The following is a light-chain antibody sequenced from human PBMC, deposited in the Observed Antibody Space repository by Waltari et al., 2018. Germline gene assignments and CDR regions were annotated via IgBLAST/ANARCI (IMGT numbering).Light chain of an antibody. J-gene: IGKJ4*01. Sequence: DIQMTQSPSSVSASVGDRATITFRASPGISSLIAWYQQRPGKAPNLLIYAVSSLQSGVPSRFTGGGSGTDFTLTISSLQPEDFATYYCQQANSFPLFGGGTKVEIK. CDR2: AVS. CDR3: QQANSFPL. V-gene: IGKV1-12*01. CDR1: PGISSL.